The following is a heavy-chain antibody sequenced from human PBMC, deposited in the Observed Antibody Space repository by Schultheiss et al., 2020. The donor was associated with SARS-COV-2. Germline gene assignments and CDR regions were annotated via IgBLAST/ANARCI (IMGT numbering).Heavy chain of an antibody. V-gene: IGHV1-2*06. Sequence: ASVKVSCKASGYSFTGYYMHWVRQAPGQGLEWMGRINPKSGGTNYAQKFQGRVTMTRDTTINTAYMELTRLTFDDTAVYYCARDDYGDYEDYWGQGTLVTVSS. CDR2: INPKSGGT. CDR3: ARDDYGDYEDY. D-gene: IGHD4-17*01. J-gene: IGHJ4*02. CDR1: GYSFTGYY.